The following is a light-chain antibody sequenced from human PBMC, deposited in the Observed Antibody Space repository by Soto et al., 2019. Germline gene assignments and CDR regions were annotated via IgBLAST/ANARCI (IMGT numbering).Light chain of an antibody. CDR3: SSYTSSSTYV. Sequence: QSVLTQPPSVSGSPGQSVAISCTGTSSDVGGSNGVSWYQQPPGTAPKLIIYDVSNRPSGVPDRFSGSKSGNTASLIISGLQAGDEGDYYCSSYTSSSTYVFGTGTKLTVL. V-gene: IGLV2-18*02. CDR1: SSDVGGSNG. CDR2: DVS. J-gene: IGLJ1*01.